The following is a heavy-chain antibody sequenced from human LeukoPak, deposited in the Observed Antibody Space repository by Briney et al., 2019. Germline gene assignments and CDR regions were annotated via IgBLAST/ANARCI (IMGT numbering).Heavy chain of an antibody. Sequence: GGSLRLSCAASGFTFSSYAMSWVRQAPGKGLKWVSAISGSGGSTYYADSVKGRFTISRDNSKNTLYLQMNSLRAEDTAVYYCAKDQWSYYDSSGYLFDYWGQGTLVTVSS. CDR3: AKDQWSYYDSSGYLFDY. CDR2: ISGSGGST. CDR1: GFTFSSYA. J-gene: IGHJ4*02. D-gene: IGHD3-22*01. V-gene: IGHV3-23*01.